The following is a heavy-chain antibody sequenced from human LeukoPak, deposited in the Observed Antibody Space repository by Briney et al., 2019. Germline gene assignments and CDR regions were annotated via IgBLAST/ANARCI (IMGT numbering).Heavy chain of an antibody. D-gene: IGHD3-22*01. CDR2: IYYSGST. Sequence: PSQTLPLTCTVSGGSISSGGYSWSWIRQHPGKGLEWIGYIYYSGSTYYNPSLKSRVTISVDTSKNQFSLKLSSVTAADTAVYYCARLDSSGYYLGFDYWGQGTLVTVSS. V-gene: IGHV4-31*03. CDR3: ARLDSSGYYLGFDY. CDR1: GGSISSGGYS. J-gene: IGHJ4*02.